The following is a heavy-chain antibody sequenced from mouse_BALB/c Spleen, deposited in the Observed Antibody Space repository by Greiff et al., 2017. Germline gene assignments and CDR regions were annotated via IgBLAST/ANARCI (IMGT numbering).Heavy chain of an antibody. J-gene: IGHJ2*01. CDR1: GFTFSSYA. Sequence: DVKLVESGGGLVKPGGSLKLSCAASGFTFSSYAMSWVRQSPEKRLEWVAEISSGGSYTYYPDTVTGRFTISRDNAKNTLYLEMSSLRSEDTAMYYCARRSGLLLRHYFDYWGQGTTLTVSS. CDR3: ARRSGLLLRHYFDY. V-gene: IGHV5-9-4*01. CDR2: ISSGGSYT. D-gene: IGHD1-1*01.